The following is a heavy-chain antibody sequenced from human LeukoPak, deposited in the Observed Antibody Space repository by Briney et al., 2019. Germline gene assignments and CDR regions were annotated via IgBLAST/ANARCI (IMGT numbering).Heavy chain of an antibody. V-gene: IGHV4-34*01. CDR1: GGAFSGYY. D-gene: IGHD5-18*01. Sequence: SETLSLTCAVYGGAFSGYYWSWIRQPPGKGLEWIGEINHSGSTNYNPSLKRRVTISVDPSKNQFSLKLSSVTAADTAVYYCARGPPPYIQLWSAYYYYGMDVWGQGTTVTVSS. CDR3: ARGPPPYIQLWSAYYYYGMDV. CDR2: INHSGST. J-gene: IGHJ6*02.